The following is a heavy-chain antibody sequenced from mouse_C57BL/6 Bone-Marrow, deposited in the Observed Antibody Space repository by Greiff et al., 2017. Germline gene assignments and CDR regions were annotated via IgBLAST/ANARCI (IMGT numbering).Heavy chain of an antibody. J-gene: IGHJ4*01. CDR2: IYPGDGDT. V-gene: IGHV1-80*01. D-gene: IGHD1-1*01. CDR3: ARHGSSYFYAMDY. CDR1: GYAFSSYW. Sequence: VKLMESGAELVKPGASVKISCKASGYAFSSYWMNWVKQRPGKGLEWIGQIYPGDGDTNYNGKFKGKATLTADKSSSTAYMQLSSLTSEDSAVYFCARHGSSYFYAMDYWGQGTSVTVSS.